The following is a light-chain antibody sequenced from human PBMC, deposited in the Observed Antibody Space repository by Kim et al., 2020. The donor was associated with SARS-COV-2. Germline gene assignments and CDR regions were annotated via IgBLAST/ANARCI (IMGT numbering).Light chain of an antibody. J-gene: IGKJ4*01. CDR2: AAS. CDR1: QGISSY. V-gene: IGKV1-9*01. CDR3: QQLNSYPRLT. Sequence: DIQLTQSPSFLSASVGDRVTITCRASQGISSYLAWYQQKPGKAHKLLIYAASTLQSGVPSRFSGSGSGTEFTLTISSLQPEDFATYYCQQLNSYPRLTFGGGTEVDIK.